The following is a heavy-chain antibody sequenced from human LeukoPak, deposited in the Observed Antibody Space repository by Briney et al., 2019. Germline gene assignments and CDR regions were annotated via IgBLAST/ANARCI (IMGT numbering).Heavy chain of an antibody. CDR3: AKEGSSGLYFDY. V-gene: IGHV3-11*06. J-gene: IGHJ4*02. CDR1: GFTFSDYY. Sequence: GRSLRLSCEASGFTFSDYYMSWIRQAPGKGLEWVSYISNRDSYTNYADSVKGRFTISRDNAKNSLNLQMNSLRAEDTAVYYCAKEGSSGLYFDYWGQGILVTVSS. CDR2: ISNRDSYT. D-gene: IGHD6-19*01.